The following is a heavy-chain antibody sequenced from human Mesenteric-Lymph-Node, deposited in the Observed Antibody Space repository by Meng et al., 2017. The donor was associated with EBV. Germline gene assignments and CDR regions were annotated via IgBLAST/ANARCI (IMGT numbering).Heavy chain of an antibody. CDR1: GFTFSDYY. V-gene: IGHV3-11*01. CDR2: ISSGTTTI. Sequence: QVHLVEAGGNLVKPGGSLSLSCAASGFTFSDYYMSWIRQAPGKGLEWVSYISSGTTTISYADSVKGRFTISRDNAKNSLSLQMNSLRAEDTAMYYCARNSRAGGYHDSWGQGTLVTVSS. D-gene: IGHD5-12*01. J-gene: IGHJ4*02. CDR3: ARNSRAGGYHDS.